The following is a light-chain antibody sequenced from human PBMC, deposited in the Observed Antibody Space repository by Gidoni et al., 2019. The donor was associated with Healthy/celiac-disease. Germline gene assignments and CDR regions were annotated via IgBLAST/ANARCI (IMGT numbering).Light chain of an antibody. J-gene: IGKJ1*01. CDR3: QQYYSTPTWT. CDR2: WAS. CDR1: QSVLYSSNNKNY. Sequence: DLVITHSPASLAVSLGERATINCKSSQSVLYSSNNKNYLAWYQQKPGQPPKLLIYWASTRESGVPDRFSGSGSGTDFTLTISSLQAEDVAVYYCQQYYSTPTWTFGQGTKVEIK. V-gene: IGKV4-1*01.